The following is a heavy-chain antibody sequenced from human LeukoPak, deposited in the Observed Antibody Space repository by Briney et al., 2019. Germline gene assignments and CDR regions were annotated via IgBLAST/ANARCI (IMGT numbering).Heavy chain of an antibody. CDR1: GGSISSYY. V-gene: IGHV4-59*01. CDR2: IYYSGST. J-gene: IGHJ6*03. Sequence: PSETLSLTCTVSGGSISSYYWSWIRQPPGKGLEWIGYIYYSGSTNYNPSLKSRVTISVDTSKNQFSLKLSSVTAADTAVYYCARDFASYMDVWGKGTTVTISS. CDR3: ARDFASYMDV.